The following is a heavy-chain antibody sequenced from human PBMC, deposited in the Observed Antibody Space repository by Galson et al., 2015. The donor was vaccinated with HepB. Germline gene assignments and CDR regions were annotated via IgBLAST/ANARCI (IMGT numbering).Heavy chain of an antibody. Sequence: SLRLSCAASGFTFSSYAMSWVRQAPGKGLEWVSAISGSGGSTYYADSVKGRFTISRDNSKNTLYLQMNSLRAEDTAVYYCAKAPVDTAMVKLWYFDLWGRGTLVTVTS. V-gene: IGHV3-23*01. CDR2: ISGSGGST. CDR3: AKAPVDTAMVKLWYFDL. CDR1: GFTFSSYA. D-gene: IGHD5-18*01. J-gene: IGHJ2*01.